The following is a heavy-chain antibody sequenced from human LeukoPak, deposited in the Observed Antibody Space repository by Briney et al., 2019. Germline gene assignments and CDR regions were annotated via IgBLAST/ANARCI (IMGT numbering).Heavy chain of an antibody. CDR2: ITPDAGRT. Sequence: PGGSLRLSCAASGFTFTNYGMNWVRQAPGKGLEWVSGITPDAGRTYYADSVKGRFTISRDNSKNTLFLQMNSLRAEDTAVYYCAKGYYGSGSYGWFDYWGQGTLVTVSS. J-gene: IGHJ4*02. V-gene: IGHV3-23*01. CDR3: AKGYYGSGSYGWFDY. CDR1: GFTFTNYG. D-gene: IGHD3-10*01.